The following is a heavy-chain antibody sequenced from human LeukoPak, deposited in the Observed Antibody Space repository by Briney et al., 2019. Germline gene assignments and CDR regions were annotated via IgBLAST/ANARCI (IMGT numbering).Heavy chain of an antibody. Sequence: PGGSLRLSCAASGFTFSSYSMNWVRPAPGKGRAWVSSISSRGSTRYYAYAVNGRFTISRDNTKNSLYQQMNSLRAEDTAVYYCAELGITMIGGVWGKGTTVTISS. CDR1: GFTFSSYS. CDR3: AELGITMIGGV. V-gene: IGHV3-48*04. CDR2: ISSRGSTR. D-gene: IGHD3-10*02. J-gene: IGHJ6*04.